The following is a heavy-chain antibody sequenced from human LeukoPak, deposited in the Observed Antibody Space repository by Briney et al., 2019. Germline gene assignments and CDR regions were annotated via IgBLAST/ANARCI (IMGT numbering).Heavy chain of an antibody. D-gene: IGHD6-19*01. J-gene: IGHJ4*02. Sequence: SETLSLTCTVSGGSISSSSYYWGWIRQPPGKGLEWIGSIYYSGSTYYNPSLKSRVTISVDTSKNQFSLKLSSVTAADTAVYYCARQGGAVAARRLFDYWGQGTLVTVSS. V-gene: IGHV4-39*01. CDR2: IYYSGST. CDR1: GGSISSSSYY. CDR3: ARQGGAVAARRLFDY.